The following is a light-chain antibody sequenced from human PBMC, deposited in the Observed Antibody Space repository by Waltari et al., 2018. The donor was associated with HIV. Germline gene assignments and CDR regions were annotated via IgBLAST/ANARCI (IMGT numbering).Light chain of an antibody. Sequence: QVVLTQPPSASASLGASVKLTCTLSSGHINYVIAWHQQQPKKGPRFLMKLNSDGRHSKGDVIPDRFSGSSSGAERYLTNSRRQSEDEGDYFCQTWGTGIQVFGGGTRLTVL. CDR1: SGHINYV. V-gene: IGLV4-69*01. CDR3: QTWGTGIQV. J-gene: IGLJ2*01. CDR2: LNSDGRH.